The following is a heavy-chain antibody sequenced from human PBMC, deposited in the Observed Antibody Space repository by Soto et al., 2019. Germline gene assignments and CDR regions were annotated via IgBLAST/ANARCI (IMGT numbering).Heavy chain of an antibody. CDR2: VIPLLDAS. Sequence: VQLVQSGAEVKKPGSSVKISCTASGDTFNDRTFTWVRRAPSQGLEWMGRVIPLLDASNYAEKFQDRVTITADKSTNTAYMELSGLKSEDSAIYYCASGKTQMTQDRMGFYYYMDVWGKGTTVTVSS. V-gene: IGHV1-69*08. J-gene: IGHJ6*03. D-gene: IGHD1-26*01. CDR1: GDTFNDRT. CDR3: ASGKTQMTQDRMGFYYYMDV.